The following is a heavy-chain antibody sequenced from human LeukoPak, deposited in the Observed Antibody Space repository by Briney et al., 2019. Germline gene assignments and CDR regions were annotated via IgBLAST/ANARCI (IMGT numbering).Heavy chain of an antibody. D-gene: IGHD2-21*02. CDR1: GGTFSSYA. V-gene: IGHV1-69*13. Sequence: GASVKVSCKASGGTFSSYAISWVRQAPGQGLEWMGGIIPIFGTANYAQKFQGRVTITADESTSTAYMELSSLRSEDTAVYYCARDRTYCGGDCYEPFYYYYGMDVWGKGTTVTVSS. CDR2: IIPIFGTA. CDR3: ARDRTYCGGDCYEPFYYYYGMDV. J-gene: IGHJ6*04.